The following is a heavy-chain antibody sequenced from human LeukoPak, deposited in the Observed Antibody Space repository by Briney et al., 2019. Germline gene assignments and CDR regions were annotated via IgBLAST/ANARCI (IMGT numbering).Heavy chain of an antibody. V-gene: IGHV3-23*01. CDR2: ISGSGGST. Sequence: GGSLRLSCAASGFTFSSYGMSWVRQAPGKGLEWVSAISGSGGSTYYADSVKGRFTISRDNSKNTLYLQMNSLRAEDTAVYYCARDRDYDFWSGYLNYWGQGTLVTVSS. CDR3: ARDRDYDFWSGYLNY. D-gene: IGHD3-3*01. J-gene: IGHJ4*02. CDR1: GFTFSSYG.